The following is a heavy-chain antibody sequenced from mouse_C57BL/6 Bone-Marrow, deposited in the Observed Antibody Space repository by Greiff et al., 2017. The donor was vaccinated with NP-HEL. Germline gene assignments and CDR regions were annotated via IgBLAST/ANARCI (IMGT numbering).Heavy chain of an antibody. V-gene: IGHV5-4*01. D-gene: IGHD1-1*01. CDR2: ISDGGSYT. CDR1: GFTFSSYA. J-gene: IGHJ3*01. Sequence: EVQLVESGGGLVKPGGSLKLSCAASGFTFSSYAMSWVRQTPEKRLEWVATISDGGSYTYYPDNVKGRFTISRDNAKNNLYLQMSHLKSEDTAMYYCARDQYYGSSSFAYWGQGTLVTVSA. CDR3: ARDQYYGSSSFAY.